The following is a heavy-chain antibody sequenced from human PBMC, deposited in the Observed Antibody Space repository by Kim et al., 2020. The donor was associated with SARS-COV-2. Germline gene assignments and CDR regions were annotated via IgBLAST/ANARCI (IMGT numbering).Heavy chain of an antibody. J-gene: IGHJ5*02. CDR3: ARDRWDVRSGWSHMGNWFDP. Sequence: ASVKVSCKASGYTFTGYYMHWVRQAPGQGLEWMGWINPNSGGTNYAQKFQGRVTMTRDTSISTAYMELSRLRSDDTAVYYCARDRWDVRSGWSHMGNWFDPWGQGTLVTVSS. V-gene: IGHV1-2*02. D-gene: IGHD6-19*01. CDR1: GYTFTGYY. CDR2: INPNSGGT.